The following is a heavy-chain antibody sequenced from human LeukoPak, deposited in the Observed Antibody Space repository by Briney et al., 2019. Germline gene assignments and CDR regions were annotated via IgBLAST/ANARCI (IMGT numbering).Heavy chain of an antibody. D-gene: IGHD2-8*01. Sequence: GESLKISCKGSGYSFTSYWIGWVRQMPGKGLEWMGNIYPGDSDTIYSPSFQGQVTISADKSISTAYLQWSSLKASDTAMYYCARVPGYCTDGVCYTDAFDIWGQGTMVTVSS. V-gene: IGHV5-51*01. CDR1: GYSFTSYW. CDR3: ARVPGYCTDGVCYTDAFDI. J-gene: IGHJ3*02. CDR2: IYPGDSDT.